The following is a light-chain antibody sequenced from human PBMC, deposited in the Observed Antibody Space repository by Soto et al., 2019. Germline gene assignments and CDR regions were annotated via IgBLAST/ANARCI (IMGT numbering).Light chain of an antibody. CDR2: AAS. CDR3: QQYGSSPPYT. Sequence: EIVLTQSPGTLSLSPGERATLSCRASRSFASSYLGWYQQKPGQAPRLLIYAASSRATGIPDRFSGSGSGTDFTLTISRLEPEDSAVYYCQQYGSSPPYTVGQGTKLEI. J-gene: IGKJ2*01. V-gene: IGKV3-20*01. CDR1: RSFASSY.